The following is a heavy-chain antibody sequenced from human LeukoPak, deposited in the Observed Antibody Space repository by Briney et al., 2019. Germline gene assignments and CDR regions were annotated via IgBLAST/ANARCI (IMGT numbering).Heavy chain of an antibody. CDR2: IYYSGST. Sequence: SETLSLTCTVSGGSISSSTYYWGWIRQPPGKGLEWIGSIYYSGSTYYNPSLKSRATISVDTSKNQFSLKLSSVTAADTAVYYCARVDRYDFYFDYWGQGTLVTVSS. J-gene: IGHJ4*02. CDR1: GGSISSSTYY. D-gene: IGHD3-3*01. CDR3: ARVDRYDFYFDY. V-gene: IGHV4-39*07.